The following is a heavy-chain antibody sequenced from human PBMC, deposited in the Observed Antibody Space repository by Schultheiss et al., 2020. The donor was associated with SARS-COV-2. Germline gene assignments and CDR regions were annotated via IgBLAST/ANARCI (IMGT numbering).Heavy chain of an antibody. Sequence: SETLSLTCTVSGGSISRSGYYWGWIRQSPGKGLEWIGSMFYTDNTYYNPPLKSRVTISADTSKNQFSLKLRSVTATDTAVYYCARFYGDYNNYFDYWGQGTLVTVSS. CDR2: MFYTDNT. V-gene: IGHV4-39*01. CDR3: ARFYGDYNNYFDY. J-gene: IGHJ4*02. D-gene: IGHD4-17*01. CDR1: GGSISRSGYY.